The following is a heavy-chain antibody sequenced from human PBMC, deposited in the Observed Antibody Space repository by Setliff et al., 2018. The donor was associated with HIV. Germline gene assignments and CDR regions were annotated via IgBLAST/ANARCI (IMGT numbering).Heavy chain of an antibody. V-gene: IGHV4-59*11. J-gene: IGHJ3*02. CDR2: IYSSGSI. Sequence: LSLTCTVSGGSISSHCWSWIRQSPGKALEWIGYIYSSGSIIYNPSLKSRLTMSVDTSKNQVSLKLTSVTAADTAVYYCARYKCINFACVGFDIWGQGTVVT. D-gene: IGHD3-9*01. CDR3: ARYKCINFACVGFDI. CDR1: GGSISSHC.